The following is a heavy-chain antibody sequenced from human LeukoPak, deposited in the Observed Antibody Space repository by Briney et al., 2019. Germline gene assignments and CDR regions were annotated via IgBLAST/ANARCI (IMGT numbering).Heavy chain of an antibody. V-gene: IGHV1-69*13. CDR2: IIPIFGTA. CDR1: GGTFSSYA. J-gene: IGHJ4*02. Sequence: SVKVSCKASGGTFSSYAISWVRQAPGQGLEWMGGIIPIFGTANYAQKFQGRVTITADESTSTAYMELSSLRSEDTAVYYCASRLRSYGSGWENDYWGQGTLVTVSS. CDR3: ASRLRSYGSGWENDY. D-gene: IGHD6-19*01.